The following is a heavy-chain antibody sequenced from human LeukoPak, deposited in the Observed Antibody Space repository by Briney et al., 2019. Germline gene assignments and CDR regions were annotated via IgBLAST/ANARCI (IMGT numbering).Heavy chain of an antibody. D-gene: IGHD2-2*01. CDR2: INWNGGST. J-gene: IGHJ3*02. Sequence: GGSLRLSCAASGFTFDDYGMSWVRQAPGEGLEWVAGINWNGGSTGYADSVKGRFTISRDNAKNSLYLQMNSLRAEDTALYYCAKDLYCSSTSCPPDAFDIWGQGTMVTVSS. V-gene: IGHV3-20*04. CDR3: AKDLYCSSTSCPPDAFDI. CDR1: GFTFDDYG.